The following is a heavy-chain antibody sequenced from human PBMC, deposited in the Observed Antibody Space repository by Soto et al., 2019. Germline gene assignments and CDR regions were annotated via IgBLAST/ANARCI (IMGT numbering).Heavy chain of an antibody. CDR2: ISDSGGTS. D-gene: IGHD2-15*01. CDR3: AKRTRVLLTFDY. CDR1: GFIFSNYV. Sequence: EVQLVDSGGGLVQPGGSLRLSCAASGFIFSNYVMSWVRQAPGKGLEWVSSISDSGGTSYYADSVKGRFTNSRDNSKNTLYLQINSLRAEDTAIYYCAKRTRVLLTFDYWGQGTLVTVSS. V-gene: IGHV3-23*04. J-gene: IGHJ4*02.